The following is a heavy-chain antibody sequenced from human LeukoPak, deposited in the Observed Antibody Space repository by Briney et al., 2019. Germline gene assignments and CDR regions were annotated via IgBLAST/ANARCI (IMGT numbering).Heavy chain of an antibody. J-gene: IGHJ3*02. CDR2: IYYSGST. CDR1: GGSISSYY. V-gene: IGHV4-59*08. Sequence: SETLSLTCTVSGGSISSYYWSWTRQPPGKGLEWIGYIYYSGSTNYNPSLKSRVTISVDTSKNQFSLKLSPVTAADTAVYYCARHMYYDFWSGPGAFDIWGQGTMVTVSS. D-gene: IGHD3-3*01. CDR3: ARHMYYDFWSGPGAFDI.